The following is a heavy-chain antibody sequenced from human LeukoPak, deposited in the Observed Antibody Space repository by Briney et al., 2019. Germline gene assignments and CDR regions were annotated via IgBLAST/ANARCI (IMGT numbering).Heavy chain of an antibody. CDR1: GYTFTSYD. D-gene: IGHD6-13*01. J-gene: IGHJ4*02. Sequence: ASVEVSCKASGYTFTSYDISWVRQAPGQGLEWMGWISVYNGNTNYAQKLQGRVTMTTDTSTSTAYMELRSLRSDDTAVYYCARKAAAVDFDYWGQGTLVTVSS. V-gene: IGHV1-18*04. CDR2: ISVYNGNT. CDR3: ARKAAAVDFDY.